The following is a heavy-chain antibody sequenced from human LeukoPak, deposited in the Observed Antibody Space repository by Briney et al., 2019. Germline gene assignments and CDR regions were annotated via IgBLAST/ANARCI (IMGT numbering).Heavy chain of an antibody. J-gene: IGHJ5*02. V-gene: IGHV4-34*01. CDR2: INHSGST. CDR3: AREIVVVVAATARGFDP. D-gene: IGHD2-15*01. Sequence: SETLSLTCAVYGGSFSGYYWSWIRQPPGKGLEWIGEINHSGSTNYNPSLKSRVTISVDTSKNQFSLKLSSVTAADTAVYYCAREIVVVVAATARGFDPWGQGTLVTVSS. CDR1: GGSFSGYY.